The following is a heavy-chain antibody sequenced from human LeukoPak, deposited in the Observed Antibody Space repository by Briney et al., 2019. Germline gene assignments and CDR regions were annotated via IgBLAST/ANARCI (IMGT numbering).Heavy chain of an antibody. D-gene: IGHD3-3*01. CDR3: ARGVYDFWSGYPVKSHFDY. J-gene: IGHJ4*02. V-gene: IGHV4-34*01. Sequence: SETLSLTCAVYGGSFSGYYWSWIRQPPGKGLEWIGEINHSGSTNYNPSLKSRVTISVDTSKNQFSLKLSSVTAADTAVYYCARGVYDFWSGYPVKSHFDYWGQGTLVTVSS. CDR1: GGSFSGYY. CDR2: INHSGST.